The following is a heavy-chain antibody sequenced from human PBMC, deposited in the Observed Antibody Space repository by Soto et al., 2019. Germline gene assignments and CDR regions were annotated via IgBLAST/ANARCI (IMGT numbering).Heavy chain of an antibody. CDR3: VRAGLIAARPSWYFAL. V-gene: IGHV4-39*01. Sequence: QLQLQESGPGLVKPLETLSLTCTVSGGSISSSSYYWGGIRQPPGKGLEWIGSIHYSGSTYYNPPIKRRGTISADTSKNQCALYLGSVTAVDTAVYYCVRAGLIAARPSWYFALWGRGALVTDSS. CDR1: GGSISSSSYY. J-gene: IGHJ2*01. CDR2: IHYSGST. D-gene: IGHD6-6*01.